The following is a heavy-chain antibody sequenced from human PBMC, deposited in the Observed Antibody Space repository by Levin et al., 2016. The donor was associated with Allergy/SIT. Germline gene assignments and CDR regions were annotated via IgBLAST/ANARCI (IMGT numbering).Heavy chain of an antibody. J-gene: IGHJ4*02. V-gene: IGHV4-59*01. CDR3: ARTANSGSHTF. CDR2: VYYSGSA. CDR1: GGSISNYY. Sequence: SETLSLTCIVSGGSISNYYWSWFRQPPGKGLEWIGYVYYSGSANYNPSLKSRVTISADTAKNQLSLNLRSVTAADTAVYYCARTANSGSHTFWGQGTLVTVSS. D-gene: IGHD1-26*01.